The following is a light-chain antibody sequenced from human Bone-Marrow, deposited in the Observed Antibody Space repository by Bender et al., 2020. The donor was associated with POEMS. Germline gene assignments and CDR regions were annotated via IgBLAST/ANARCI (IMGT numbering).Light chain of an antibody. J-gene: IGLJ3*02. CDR1: KLGDKY. Sequence: SYEMTQPPSVSVSPGQTARISCSGDKLGDKYVCWYQQKAGQSPSLVIYQDTKRPSGVPDRISGSNSGNTATLTISGTQTVDVADYYCQAWDRSSGGVFGGGTRLTVL. V-gene: IGLV3-1*01. CDR2: QDT. CDR3: QAWDRSSGGV.